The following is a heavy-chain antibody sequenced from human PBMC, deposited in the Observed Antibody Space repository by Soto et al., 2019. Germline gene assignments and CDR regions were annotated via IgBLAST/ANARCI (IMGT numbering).Heavy chain of an antibody. D-gene: IGHD5-12*01. CDR2: ISGSGGST. Sequence: GGSLRLSCAASGFTFSSYAMSWVRQAPGKGLEWVSAISGSGGSTYYADSVKGRFTISRDNSKNTLYLQMNSLRAEDTAVYYCAKKSGGYSGYDWECFDYWGQGTLVTVSS. J-gene: IGHJ4*02. CDR3: AKKSGGYSGYDWECFDY. V-gene: IGHV3-23*01. CDR1: GFTFSSYA.